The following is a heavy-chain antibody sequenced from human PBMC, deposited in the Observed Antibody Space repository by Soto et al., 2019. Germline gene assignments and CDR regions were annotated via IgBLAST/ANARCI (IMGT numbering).Heavy chain of an antibody. CDR1: GGSISGGGYY. J-gene: IGHJ5*02. V-gene: IGHV4-31*03. CDR3: ARAWRATAGWANWFDL. D-gene: IGHD6-13*01. CDR2: HYYSGTT. Sequence: QVQLQESGPGLVEPSQTLSLTCTVSGGSISGGGYYWSWIRQHPGKGLEWIGYHYYSGTTYYNPPFKSRLPKSLDPSKAQFSQKLSSVTAADTAVDYCARAWRATAGWANWFDLWGQGTLVTVSS.